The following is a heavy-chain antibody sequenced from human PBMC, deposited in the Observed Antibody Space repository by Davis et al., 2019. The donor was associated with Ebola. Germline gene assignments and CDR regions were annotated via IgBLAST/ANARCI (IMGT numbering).Heavy chain of an antibody. V-gene: IGHV3-21*04. CDR3: ARNGGYSYGILGMDV. D-gene: IGHD5-18*01. CDR2: ISSSSSYI. Sequence: GESLKISCAASGFTFSSYSMNWVRQAPGKGLEWVSSISSSSSYIYYADSVKGRFTISRDNAKNSLYLQMNSLRAEDTAVYYCARNGGYSYGILGMDVWGQGTTVTVSS. CDR1: GFTFSSYS. J-gene: IGHJ6*02.